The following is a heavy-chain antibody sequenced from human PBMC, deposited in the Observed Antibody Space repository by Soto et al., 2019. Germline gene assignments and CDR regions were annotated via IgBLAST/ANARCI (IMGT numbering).Heavy chain of an antibody. CDR1: GGSISSYY. CDR3: AREGRYCSGGSCYSFGAFDI. V-gene: IGHV4-59*01. J-gene: IGHJ3*02. CDR2: IYYSGST. D-gene: IGHD2-15*01. Sequence: SETLSLTRTVSGGSISSYYLSWIRQPPGKGLEWIGYIYYSGSTNYNPSLKSRVTISVDTSKNQFSLKLSSVTAADTAVYYCAREGRYCSGGSCYSFGAFDIWGQGTMVTVSS.